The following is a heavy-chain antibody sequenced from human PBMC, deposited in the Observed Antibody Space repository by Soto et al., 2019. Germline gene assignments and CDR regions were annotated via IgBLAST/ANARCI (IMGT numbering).Heavy chain of an antibody. V-gene: IGHV3-23*01. CDR1: GFTFSSYA. Sequence: GGSLRLSCAASGFTFSSYATSWVRQAPGKGLEWVSAISGSGGSTYYADSVKGRFTISRDNSKNTLYLQMNSLRAEDTAVYYCAKNPNCSGGSCYGAPDAFDIWGQGTMVTVSS. J-gene: IGHJ3*02. CDR3: AKNPNCSGGSCYGAPDAFDI. D-gene: IGHD2-15*01. CDR2: ISGSGGST.